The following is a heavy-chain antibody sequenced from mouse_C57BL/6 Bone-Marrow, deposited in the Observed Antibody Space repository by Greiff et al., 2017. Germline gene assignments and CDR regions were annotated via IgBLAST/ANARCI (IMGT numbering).Heavy chain of an antibody. J-gene: IGHJ2*01. CDR3: ARSRLGPYYFDY. D-gene: IGHD4-1*01. Sequence: QVHVKQSGAELAKPGASVKLSCKASGYTFTSYWMHWVKQRPGQGLEWIGYINPSSGYTKYNQKFKDKATLTADKSSSTAYMQLSSLTYEDSAVYYCARSRLGPYYFDYWGQGTTLTVSS. V-gene: IGHV1-7*01. CDR2: INPSSGYT. CDR1: GYTFTSYW.